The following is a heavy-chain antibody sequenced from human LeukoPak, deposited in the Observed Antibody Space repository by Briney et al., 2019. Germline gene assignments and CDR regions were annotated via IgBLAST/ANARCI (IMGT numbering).Heavy chain of an antibody. V-gene: IGHV5-51*01. CDR1: GYGFTSYW. J-gene: IGHJ4*02. D-gene: IGHD1-26*01. Sequence: GESLKISCKGSGYGFTSYWIGWVRQMPGKGLEWMGIIYPGDSDTRYSPSFQGQVTISADKSISTAYLQWSSLKASDTAMYYCARLAVSGSYYVPPDYWGQGTLVTVSS. CDR2: IYPGDSDT. CDR3: ARLAVSGSYYVPPDY.